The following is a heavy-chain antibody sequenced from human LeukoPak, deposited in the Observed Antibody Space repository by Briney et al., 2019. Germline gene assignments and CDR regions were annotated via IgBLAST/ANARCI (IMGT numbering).Heavy chain of an antibody. D-gene: IGHD3-22*01. V-gene: IGHV3-23*01. CDR1: GFVLSNYA. J-gene: IGHJ4*02. CDR3: ARGGARTPSTTMIVVVIKVALDS. Sequence: GGSLRLSCAASGFVLSNYAMNWVRQAPGKGLEWVSGISDSGGRTYYADAVKGRFTISRDNSKNTLYLQMNSLRAEDTAVYYCARGGARTPSTTMIVVVIKVALDSWGQGTLVTVSS. CDR2: ISDSGGRT.